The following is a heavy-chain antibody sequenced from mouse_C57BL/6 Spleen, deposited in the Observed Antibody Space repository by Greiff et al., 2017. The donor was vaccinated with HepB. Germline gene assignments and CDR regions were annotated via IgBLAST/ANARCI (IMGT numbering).Heavy chain of an antibody. Sequence: VQLQQSGAELVRPGASVKLSCTASGFNIKDDYMHWVKQRPEQGLEWIGWIDPENGDTEYASKFQGKATITADTSSNTAYLQLSSLTSEDTAVYYCTGGGRGDYCGQGTTLTVSS. CDR3: TGGGRGDY. V-gene: IGHV14-4*01. CDR2: IDPENGDT. J-gene: IGHJ2*01. CDR1: GFNIKDDY.